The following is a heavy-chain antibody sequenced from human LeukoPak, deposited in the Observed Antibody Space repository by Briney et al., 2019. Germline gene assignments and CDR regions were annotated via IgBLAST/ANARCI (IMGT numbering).Heavy chain of an antibody. CDR3: AKIGIGANMDY. CDR1: GFTFSSYA. Sequence: GRSLGLSCAASGFTFSSYAMHWVRQAPGKGLEWVAVISYDGSNKYYADSVKGRFTISRDNSKNTLYLQMNSLRAEDTAVSYCAKIGIGANMDYWGQGTLVTVSS. V-gene: IGHV3-30-3*02. CDR2: ISYDGSNK. D-gene: IGHD2/OR15-2a*01. J-gene: IGHJ4*02.